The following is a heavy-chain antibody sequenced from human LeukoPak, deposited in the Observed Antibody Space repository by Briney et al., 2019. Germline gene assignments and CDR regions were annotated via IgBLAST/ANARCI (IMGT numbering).Heavy chain of an antibody. J-gene: IGHJ3*02. D-gene: IGHD7-27*01. CDR2: IYYSGST. Sequence: PSETLSLTCTVSGGSISSSSYYWGWIRQPPGKGLEWIGSIYYSGSTYHNPSLKSRVTISVDTSENQFSLKLSSVTAADTAVYYCARHREGQLGVPDAFDIWGQGTMVTVSS. CDR1: GGSISSSSYY. CDR3: ARHREGQLGVPDAFDI. V-gene: IGHV4-39*01.